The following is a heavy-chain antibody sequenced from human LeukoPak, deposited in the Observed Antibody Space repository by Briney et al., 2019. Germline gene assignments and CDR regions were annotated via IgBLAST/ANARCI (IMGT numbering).Heavy chain of an antibody. CDR2: ISSSSSYI. V-gene: IGHV3-21*01. CDR3: ARGYQRWLQSIPDY. CDR1: GFTFSSYA. J-gene: IGHJ4*02. D-gene: IGHD5-24*01. Sequence: GGSLRLSCAASGFTFSSYAMSWVRQAPGKGLEWVSSISSSSSYIYYADSVKGRFTISRDNAKNSLYLQMNSLRAEDTAVYYCARGYQRWLQSIPDYWGQGTLVTVSS.